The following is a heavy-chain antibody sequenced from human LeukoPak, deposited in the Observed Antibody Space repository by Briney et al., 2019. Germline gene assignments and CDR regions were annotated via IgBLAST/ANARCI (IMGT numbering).Heavy chain of an antibody. CDR1: GYTFTSYD. J-gene: IGHJ4*02. CDR3: ARGLDGSGYPDY. Sequence: ASVKVSCKAYGYTFTSYDINWGRQATGQGLEWMGWMNPNSGNTGYAQKFQGRVTITRNTSISTAYMELSSLRSEDTAVYYYARGLDGSGYPDYWGQGTLVTVSS. D-gene: IGHD3-22*01. V-gene: IGHV1-8*03. CDR2: MNPNSGNT.